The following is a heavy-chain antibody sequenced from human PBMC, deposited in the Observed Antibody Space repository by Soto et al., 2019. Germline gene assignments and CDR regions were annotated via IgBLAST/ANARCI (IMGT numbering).Heavy chain of an antibody. CDR3: ARDYWELRNYYYGMDV. CDR2: IYYSGST. V-gene: IGHV4-31*03. J-gene: IGHJ6*02. CDR1: GGSISSGGYY. D-gene: IGHD1-26*01. Sequence: SETLSLTCTVSGGSISSGGYYWSWIRQHPGKGLEWIGYIYYSGSTYYNPSLKSRVTISVDTSKNQFSLKLSSVTAADTAVYYCARDYWELRNYYYGMDVWGQGTTVTVSS.